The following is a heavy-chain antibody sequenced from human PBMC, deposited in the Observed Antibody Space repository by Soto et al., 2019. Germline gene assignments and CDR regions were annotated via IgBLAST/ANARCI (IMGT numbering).Heavy chain of an antibody. CDR1: GFTFSSYA. Sequence: EVQLLESGGGLVQPGGSLRLSCAASGFTFSSYAMSWVRQAPGKGLEWVSAISGSGGSTYYADSVKGRFTISRDNSKNTLYLQMNSLRAEDTAVYYCAKEIQVPRYYYDSSGPSLGYWGQGTLVTVSS. CDR3: AKEIQVPRYYYDSSGPSLGY. CDR2: ISGSGGST. J-gene: IGHJ4*02. V-gene: IGHV3-23*01. D-gene: IGHD3-22*01.